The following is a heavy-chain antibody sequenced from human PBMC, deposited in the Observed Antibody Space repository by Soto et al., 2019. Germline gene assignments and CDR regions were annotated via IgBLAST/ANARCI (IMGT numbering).Heavy chain of an antibody. D-gene: IGHD4-17*01. CDR2: IYSGGST. V-gene: IGHV3-53*01. CDR1: GFTVSSNY. CDR3: ARGNGDYDEYYFDY. Sequence: GGSLRLSCAASGFTVSSNYMSWVRQAPGKGLEWVSVIYSGGSTYYADSVKGRFTISRDKSKNTLYLQMNSLRAEDTAVYYCARGNGDYDEYYFDYWGQGTLVTVSS. J-gene: IGHJ4*02.